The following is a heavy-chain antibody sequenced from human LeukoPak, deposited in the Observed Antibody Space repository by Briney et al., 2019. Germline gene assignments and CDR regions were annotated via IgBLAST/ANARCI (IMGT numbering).Heavy chain of an antibody. J-gene: IGHJ4*02. CDR2: ISSSGSPI. V-gene: IGHV3-48*04. CDR3: ARDLGGSSKPDY. CDR1: GFTFSSYS. Sequence: GGSLRLSCAASGFTFSSYSMNWVRQAPGKGLEWVSYISSSGSPIYYADSVKGRFTTSRDSAKNSLDLQMNSLRVEDTAMYYCARDLGGSSKPDYWGQGTLVTVSS. D-gene: IGHD1-26*01.